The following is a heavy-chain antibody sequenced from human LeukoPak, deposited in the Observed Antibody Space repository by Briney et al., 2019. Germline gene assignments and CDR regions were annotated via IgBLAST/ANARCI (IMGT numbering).Heavy chain of an antibody. J-gene: IGHJ4*02. D-gene: IGHD5-18*01. CDR2: ISAGGGSA. CDR3: AKDSGYTYGH. CDR1: GFTFSSYA. Sequence: PGGSLILSCAASGFTFSSYAMSWVRQAPGKGLEWVSSISAGGGSAYYADSVRGRFTISRDNSKNTLYLQMSSLRAADTAVYYCAKDSGYTYGHWGQGILVSVSS. V-gene: IGHV3-23*01.